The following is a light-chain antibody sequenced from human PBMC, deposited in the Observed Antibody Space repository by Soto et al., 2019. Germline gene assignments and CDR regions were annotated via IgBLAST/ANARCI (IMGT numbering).Light chain of an antibody. V-gene: IGKV1-39*01. CDR1: QTIYNY. CDR3: QQSHLTPFT. CDR2: STS. J-gene: IGKJ2*01. Sequence: DVQLTQSPSSLFASVGDRVTITCRASQTIYNYLNWYQHIPGKAPKLLISSTSTLQRGAPSRFSGSGSGTHFSLTISSLLPEDSATYYCQQSHLTPFTFGQGTKLQIK.